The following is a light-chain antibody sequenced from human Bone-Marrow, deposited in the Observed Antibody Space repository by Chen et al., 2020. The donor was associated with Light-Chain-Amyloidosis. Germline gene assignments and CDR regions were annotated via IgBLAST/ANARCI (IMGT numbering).Light chain of an antibody. CDR2: RET. Sequence: SYALTPPPSVSVSPGQTARITCSGDDLPTKYAYWYQQKPGQAPVLVIHRETERPSGISERFSGYSSGTTATLTISGVQAEDEADYHCQSADSSGTYEVIFGGGTKLTVL. CDR3: QSADSSGTYEVI. V-gene: IGLV3-25*03. J-gene: IGLJ2*01. CDR1: DLPTKY.